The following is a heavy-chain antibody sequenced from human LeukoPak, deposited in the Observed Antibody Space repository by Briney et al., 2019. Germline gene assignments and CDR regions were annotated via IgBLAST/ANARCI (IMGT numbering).Heavy chain of an antibody. CDR2: MNPNSGNT. V-gene: IGHV1-8*01. D-gene: IGHD5-12*01. Sequence: GVSVKVSCKASGYTFTSYDINWVRQATGQGLEWMGWMNPNSGNTGYARKFQGRVTMTRNTSISTAYMELSSLRSEDTAVYYCARVTGEWLRVDAFDIWGQGTMVTVSS. J-gene: IGHJ3*02. CDR1: GYTFTSYD. CDR3: ARVTGEWLRVDAFDI.